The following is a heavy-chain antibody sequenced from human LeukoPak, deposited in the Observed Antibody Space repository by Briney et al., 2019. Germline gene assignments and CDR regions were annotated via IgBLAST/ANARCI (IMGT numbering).Heavy chain of an antibody. CDR2: IYTSGST. CDR1: GGSISSGSYY. CDR3: ASSGWWGTFDY. D-gene: IGHD6-19*01. J-gene: IGHJ4*02. Sequence: SETLSLTCTVSGGSISSGSYYWSWIRQPAGKGLEWIGRIYTSGSTNYNPSLKSRVTISVDTSKNQFSLKLSSVTAADTAVYYCASSGWWGTFDYWGQGTLVTVSS. V-gene: IGHV4-61*02.